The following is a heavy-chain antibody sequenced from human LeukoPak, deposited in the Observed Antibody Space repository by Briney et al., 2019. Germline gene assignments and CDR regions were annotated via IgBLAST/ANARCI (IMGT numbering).Heavy chain of an antibody. CDR1: GYTFTGYY. V-gene: IGHV1-2*02. Sequence: ASVKVSCKASGYTFTGYYMHWVRQAPGQELEWMGWINPNSGGTNYAQKFQGRVTMTRDTSISTAYMELSRLRSDDTAVYYCARDGFTKTYYYDSSGPQTPANDYWGQGTLVTVSS. J-gene: IGHJ4*02. D-gene: IGHD3-22*01. CDR3: ARDGFTKTYYYDSSGPQTPANDY. CDR2: INPNSGGT.